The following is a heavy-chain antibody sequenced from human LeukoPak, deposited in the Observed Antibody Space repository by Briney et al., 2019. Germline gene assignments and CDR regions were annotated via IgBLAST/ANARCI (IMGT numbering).Heavy chain of an antibody. CDR3: ARDLNYGGNSNPFDY. CDR1: GGSFSGYY. D-gene: IGHD4-23*01. Sequence: SETLSFTCAVYGGSFSGYYWSWIRQPPGKGLEWIGEINHSGSTNYNPSLKSRVTISVDTSKNQFSLKLSSVTAADTAVYYCARDLNYGGNSNPFDYWGQGTLVTVSS. V-gene: IGHV4-34*01. CDR2: INHSGST. J-gene: IGHJ4*02.